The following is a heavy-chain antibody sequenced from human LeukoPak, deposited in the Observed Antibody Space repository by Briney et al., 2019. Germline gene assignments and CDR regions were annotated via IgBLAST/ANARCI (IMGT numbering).Heavy chain of an antibody. CDR1: GFRFNTYW. V-gene: IGHV3-7*01. J-gene: IGHJ4*02. CDR3: ARDTLGEGEDANYAVYYFDY. CDR2: IKQDGNEK. D-gene: IGHD4/OR15-4a*01. Sequence: GGSLRLSCAASGFRFNTYWMSWVRQAPGKGLEWVANIKQDGNEKYYADSVKGRFTISRDNGKNSLDLQMNSLRADDTAVYYCARDTLGEGEDANYAVYYFDYWGQGTLVTVTS.